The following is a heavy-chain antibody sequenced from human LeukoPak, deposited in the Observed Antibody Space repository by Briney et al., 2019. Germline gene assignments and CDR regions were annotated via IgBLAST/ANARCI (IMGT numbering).Heavy chain of an antibody. J-gene: IGHJ6*03. CDR2: IWYGGSNK. CDR3: ARDSYGYYYYHYIDV. Sequence: GRSLRLSCAASGFTFSSYGMHWVRQAPGKGLEWVAVIWYGGSNKYYADSVKGRFTISRDNSKNTLYLQMNSLRAEDTAVYYCARDSYGYYYYHYIDVWGKGTTVTVSS. CDR1: GFTFSSYG. V-gene: IGHV3-33*08. D-gene: IGHD4-17*01.